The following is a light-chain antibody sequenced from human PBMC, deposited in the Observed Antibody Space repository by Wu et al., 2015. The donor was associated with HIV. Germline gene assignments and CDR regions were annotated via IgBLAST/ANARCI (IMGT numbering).Light chain of an antibody. CDR2: DTS. CDR1: HSISSN. Sequence: EIVMTQSPATLSVSPGERATLSCRASHSISSNLAWYQQKPGQAPRLLIYDTSTRATGIPARFSGSGSETEFTLTISSMQFEDFAIYYCQQYNNWPPWTFGQGTKVEIK. J-gene: IGKJ1*01. CDR3: QQYNNWPPWT. V-gene: IGKV3-15*01.